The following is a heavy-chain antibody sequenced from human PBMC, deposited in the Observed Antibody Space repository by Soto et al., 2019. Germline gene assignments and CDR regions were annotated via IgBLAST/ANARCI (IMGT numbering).Heavy chain of an antibody. D-gene: IGHD3-10*01. CDR2: ISGSGGST. J-gene: IGHJ6*03. CDR1: GFTFSSYA. CDR3: AKCRYGSRSYYFCYMDV. V-gene: IGHV3-23*01. Sequence: GGSLRLSCAASGFTFSSYAMSWVRHAPGKGLEWVSAISGSGGSTYYADSVKGRFTISRDNSKNTLYLQMNSLRAEDNAVYYCAKCRYGSRSYYFCYMDVWGKGTTVNVSS.